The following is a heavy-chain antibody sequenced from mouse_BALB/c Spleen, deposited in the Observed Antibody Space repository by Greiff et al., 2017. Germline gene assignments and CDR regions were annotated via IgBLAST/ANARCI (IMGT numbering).Heavy chain of an antibody. Sequence: EVMLVESGGGLVKPGGSLKLSCAASGFTFSDYYMYWVRQTPEKRLEWVATISDGGSYTYYPDSVKGRFTISRDNAKNNLYLQMSSLKSEDTAMYYWAGEYDNVPCADGGQGTLVAVS. CDR3: AGEYDNVPCAD. J-gene: IGHJ3*01. CDR2: ISDGGSYT. V-gene: IGHV5-4*02. CDR1: GFTFSDYY. D-gene: IGHD2-4*01.